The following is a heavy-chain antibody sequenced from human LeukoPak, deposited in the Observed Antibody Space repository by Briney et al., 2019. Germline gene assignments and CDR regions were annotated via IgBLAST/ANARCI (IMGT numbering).Heavy chain of an antibody. J-gene: IGHJ4*02. V-gene: IGHV4-39*07. CDR1: GGSISNYY. CDR2: IYYSGNT. D-gene: IGHD3-22*01. CDR3: ARGGWNKFDY. Sequence: SETLSLTCTVSGGSISNYYWGWIRQAPGKGLEWIGSIYYSGNTYYNSSLKSRVTISVDTSKNQFSLKLSSVTAADTAVYYCARGGWNKFDYWGQGTLVTVSS.